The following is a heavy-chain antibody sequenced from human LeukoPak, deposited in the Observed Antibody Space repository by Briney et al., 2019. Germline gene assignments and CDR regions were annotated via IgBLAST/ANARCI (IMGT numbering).Heavy chain of an antibody. CDR3: AKGGMDYYDSSGYYHWFDP. J-gene: IGHJ5*02. D-gene: IGHD3-22*01. V-gene: IGHV3-23*01. CDR2: ISGSGGST. Sequence: GGSLRLSCAASGSTFSTYAMSWVRQAPGKGLEWVSAISGSGGSTYYADSVKGRFTISRDNSKNTLYLQMNSLRAEDTAVYYCAKGGMDYYDSSGYYHWFDPWGQGTLVTVSS. CDR1: GSTFSTYA.